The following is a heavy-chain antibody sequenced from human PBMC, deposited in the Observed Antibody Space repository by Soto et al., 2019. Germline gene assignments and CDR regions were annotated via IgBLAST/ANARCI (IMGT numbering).Heavy chain of an antibody. CDR1: GFTFSSYS. J-gene: IGHJ4*02. D-gene: IGHD5-18*01. V-gene: IGHV3-21*01. CDR3: ASDQPGYSYGYGLGY. CDR2: ISSSSSYI. Sequence: EVQLVESGGGLVKPGGSLRLSCAASGFTFSSYSMNWVRQAPGKGVQWVSSISSSSSYIYYADSVKGRFTISRDNAKNSLYLQMNSLRAEDTAVYYCASDQPGYSYGYGLGYWGQGTLVTVSS.